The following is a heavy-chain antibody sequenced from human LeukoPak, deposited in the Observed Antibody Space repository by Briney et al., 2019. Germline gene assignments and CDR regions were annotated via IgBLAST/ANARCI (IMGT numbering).Heavy chain of an antibody. CDR3: ARDLGLWWSRRGAFDY. CDR1: GGSISSGRYS. V-gene: IGHV4-30-2*01. J-gene: IGHJ4*02. Sequence: SQTLSLTCAVSGGSISSGRYSWSWIRQPPGKGLEWIGYIYHSGSTHYNPALKSRLTISEDRSKNQFSLKLSSVTAADMAVYYCARDLGLWWSRRGAFDYWGQGTLVTVSS. CDR2: IYHSGST. D-gene: IGHD2-21*01.